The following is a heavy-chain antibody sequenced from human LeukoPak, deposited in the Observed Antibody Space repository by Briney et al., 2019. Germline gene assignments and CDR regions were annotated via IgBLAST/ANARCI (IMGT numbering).Heavy chain of an antibody. CDR3: AREHYYDSSGRGAFDI. CDR1: GGTFSSYT. J-gene: IGHJ3*02. Sequence: SVKVSCKASGGTFSSYTISWVRQAPGQGLEWMGRIIPILGIANYAQKFQGRVTMTRDTSTSTVYMELSSLRSEDTAVYYCAREHYYDSSGRGAFDIWGQGTMVTVSS. D-gene: IGHD3-22*01. V-gene: IGHV1-69*04. CDR2: IIPILGIA.